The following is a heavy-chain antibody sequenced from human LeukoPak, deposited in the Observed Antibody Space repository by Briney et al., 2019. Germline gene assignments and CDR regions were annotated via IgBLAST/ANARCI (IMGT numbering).Heavy chain of an antibody. Sequence: SETLSLTCTVSGYSISSGYYWGWIRQPPGKGLEWIGSIYHSGSTYYNPSLKSRVTISVDTSKNQFSLKLSSVTAADTAVYYCARVLDGGYSYGSFDYWGQGTLVTVSS. J-gene: IGHJ4*02. CDR3: ARVLDGGYSYGSFDY. V-gene: IGHV4-38-2*02. CDR1: GYSISSGYY. D-gene: IGHD5-18*01. CDR2: IYHSGST.